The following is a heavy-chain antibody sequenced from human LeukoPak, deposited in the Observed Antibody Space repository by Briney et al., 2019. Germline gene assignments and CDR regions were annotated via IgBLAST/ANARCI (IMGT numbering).Heavy chain of an antibody. J-gene: IGHJ4*02. D-gene: IGHD4-17*01. V-gene: IGHV1-3*01. Sequence: ASVKLSCKASGYTFTSYAMHWVRQAPGQRLEWMGWINAGNGNTKYSQKFQGRVTITRDTSASTAYMELSSLRSEDTAVYYCARGLTVTTYYFDYWGQGILVTVSS. CDR3: ARGLTVTTYYFDY. CDR2: INAGNGNT. CDR1: GYTFTSYA.